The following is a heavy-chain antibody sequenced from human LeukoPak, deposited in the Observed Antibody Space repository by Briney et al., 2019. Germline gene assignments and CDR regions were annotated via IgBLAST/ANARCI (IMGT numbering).Heavy chain of an antibody. J-gene: IGHJ4*02. CDR1: GFTFSDFG. D-gene: IGHD1-26*01. CDR3: AKDRSYSGYEPLDY. Sequence: GGSLRLSCAASGFTFSDFGMHWVRQAPGKGLESVAVISHDGNSKYSADSVKGRFTISRDNSKNTLYLQMDSLRVEDTAVNYCAKDRSYSGYEPLDYWGQGTLVTVSS. CDR2: ISHDGNSK. V-gene: IGHV3-30*18.